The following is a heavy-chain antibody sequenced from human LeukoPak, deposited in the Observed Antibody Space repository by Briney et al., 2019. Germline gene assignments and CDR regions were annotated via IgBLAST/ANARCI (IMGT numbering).Heavy chain of an antibody. Sequence: QAGGSLRLSCVASGFTFSTYWMHWVRQAPGKGLEWVSRLDRDGTTTSYADSVYGRFTISRDNAKNTLYLQMNSLRAEDTAVYYCAKDAGPYYYYMDVWGKGTTVTVSS. CDR3: AKDAGPYYYYMDV. CDR1: GFTFSTYW. V-gene: IGHV3-74*01. CDR2: LDRDGTTT. J-gene: IGHJ6*03.